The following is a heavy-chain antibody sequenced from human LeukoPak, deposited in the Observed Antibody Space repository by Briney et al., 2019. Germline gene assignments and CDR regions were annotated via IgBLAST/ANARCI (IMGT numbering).Heavy chain of an antibody. Sequence: SQTLSLTCAISGDSVSSNCAAWNWIRRSPSRGLEWLGRTYYRSKWYNDYAVSVKSRITINPDTSKNQFSLQLNSVAPEDTAVYYCARDPLVVPAAYDWYFDLWGRGTLVTVSS. CDR2: TYYRSKWYN. J-gene: IGHJ2*01. D-gene: IGHD2-2*01. V-gene: IGHV6-1*01. CDR3: ARDPLVVPAAYDWYFDL. CDR1: GDSVSSNCAA.